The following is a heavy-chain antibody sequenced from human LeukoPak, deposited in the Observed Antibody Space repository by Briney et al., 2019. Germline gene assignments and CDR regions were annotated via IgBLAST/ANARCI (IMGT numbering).Heavy chain of an antibody. J-gene: IGHJ4*02. CDR1: GFTSSTYA. CDR3: ARRGGWYSLDY. V-gene: IGHV3-23*01. CDR2: MSGSGGNT. D-gene: IGHD6-19*01. Sequence: GGSLRLSCAASGFTSSTYAMSWVRQAPGKGLEWVPGMSGSGGNTYYADSVKGRFTISRDNSKNTLYLQMNSLRAEDTAVYYCARRGGWYSLDYWGQGTLVTVSS.